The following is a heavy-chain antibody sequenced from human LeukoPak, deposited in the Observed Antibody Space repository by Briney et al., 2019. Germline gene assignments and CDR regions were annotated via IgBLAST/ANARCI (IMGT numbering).Heavy chain of an antibody. CDR2: ISSSSYI. J-gene: IGHJ4*02. CDR3: AKMGGRTTVTTAFDY. D-gene: IGHD4-11*01. Sequence: GGSLRLSCAASGFTFSSYSMNWVRQAPGKGLEWVSSISSSSYIYYADSVKGRFTISRDNSKNTLYLQMNSLRAEDTAVYYCAKMGGRTTVTTAFDYWGQGTLVTVSS. V-gene: IGHV3-21*04. CDR1: GFTFSSYS.